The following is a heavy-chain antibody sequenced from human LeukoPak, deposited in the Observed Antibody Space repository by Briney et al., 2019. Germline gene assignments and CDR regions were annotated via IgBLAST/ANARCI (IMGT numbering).Heavy chain of an antibody. D-gene: IGHD6-13*01. V-gene: IGHV1-2*02. J-gene: IGHJ6*02. CDR2: INPNSGGT. CDR3: ARDLFSSSWYVIVYYYGMDV. CDR1: GYTLTGYY. Sequence: ASVKVSCKASGYTLTGYYMHWVQQAPGQGLEWMGWINPNSGGTNYAQKFQGRVTMTRDTSISTAYMELSRLRSDDTAVYYCARDLFSSSWYVIVYYYGMDVWGQGTTVTVSS.